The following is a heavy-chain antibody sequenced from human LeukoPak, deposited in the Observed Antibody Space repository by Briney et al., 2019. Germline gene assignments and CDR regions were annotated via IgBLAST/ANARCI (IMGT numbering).Heavy chain of an antibody. CDR1: GFTFSSYA. Sequence: GRSLRLSCAASGFTFSSYAMHWVRQAPGKGLEWVAVISYDGSNKYYADSVKGRFTISRDNSKNTLYLQMNSLRAEDTAVYYCARDNLNPPYYYYYGMDVWGQGTTVTVSS. J-gene: IGHJ6*02. CDR3: ARDNLNPPYYYYYGMDV. CDR2: ISYDGSNK. V-gene: IGHV3-30-3*01.